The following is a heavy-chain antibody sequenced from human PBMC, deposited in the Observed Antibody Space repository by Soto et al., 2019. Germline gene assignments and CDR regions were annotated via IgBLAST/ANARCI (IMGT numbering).Heavy chain of an antibody. Sequence: SETLSLTCTVSGGSISSYYWSWIRQPPGKGLEWIGYIYYSGSTNYNPSLKSRVTISVDTSKNQFSLKLSSVTAADTAVYYCARQPKVSGYDFWSGGLYYYYMDVWGKGTTVTVSS. CDR3: ARQPKVSGYDFWSGGLYYYYMDV. D-gene: IGHD3-3*01. CDR1: GGSISSYY. V-gene: IGHV4-59*08. CDR2: IYYSGST. J-gene: IGHJ6*03.